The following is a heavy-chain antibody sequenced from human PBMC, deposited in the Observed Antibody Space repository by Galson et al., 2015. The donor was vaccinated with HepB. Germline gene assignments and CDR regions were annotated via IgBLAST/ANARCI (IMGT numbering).Heavy chain of an antibody. V-gene: IGHV3-30*04. D-gene: IGHD3-10*01. CDR3: AGDLRSYGLDYFYGMDV. Sequence: SLRLSCAASGFTFSSFGMHWVRQAPGKGLEWVAVISYDGSKRYHADSVKGRFTISRGNSKKTLYLQMNSLRAEDTAVYYCAGDLRSYGLDYFYGMDVWGQGTTVTVSS. J-gene: IGHJ6*02. CDR1: GFTFSSFG. CDR2: ISYDGSKR.